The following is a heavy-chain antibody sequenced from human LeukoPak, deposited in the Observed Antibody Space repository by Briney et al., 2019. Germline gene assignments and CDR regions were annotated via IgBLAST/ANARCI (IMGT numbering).Heavy chain of an antibody. CDR1: GYSFTDHY. CDR3: ARDHNWGPDY. D-gene: IGHD7-27*01. Sequence: GASVKVSCKASGYSFTDHYLHWLQQAPGQGLEWKAWIHPKTGVTNYAERFQGRLSLTRDTSISTLYMELNSLTSDDTAVYYCARDHNWGPDYWGQGTLVSVSS. V-gene: IGHV1-2*02. J-gene: IGHJ4*02. CDR2: IHPKTGVT.